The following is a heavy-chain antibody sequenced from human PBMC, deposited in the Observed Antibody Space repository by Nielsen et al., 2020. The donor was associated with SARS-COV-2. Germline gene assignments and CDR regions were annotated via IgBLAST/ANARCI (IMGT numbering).Heavy chain of an antibody. V-gene: IGHV3-23*01. CDR1: GFTFSSYG. CDR2: ISGSGGST. D-gene: IGHD5-18*01. CDR3: AKVRTTYSYGQENYGMDV. J-gene: IGHJ6*02. Sequence: GESLKISCAASGFTFSSYGMHWVRQAPGKGLEWVSAISGSGGSTYYADSVKGRFTISRDNSKNTLYLQMNSLRAEDTAVYYCAKVRTTYSYGQENYGMDVWGQGTTVTVSS.